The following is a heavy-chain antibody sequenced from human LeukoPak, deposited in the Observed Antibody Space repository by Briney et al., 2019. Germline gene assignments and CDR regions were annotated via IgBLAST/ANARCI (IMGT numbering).Heavy chain of an antibody. D-gene: IGHD3-22*01. CDR1: GFTFRTYG. V-gene: IGHV3-30*18. Sequence: GGSLRLSCAASGFTFRTYGIHWVRQAPGKGLEWVAVISYDGSNKYYADSVKGRFTISRDNSKNTLYLQMNSLRAEDTAVYYCAKVSGSSGYFGDYWGQGTLVTVSS. CDR3: AKVSGSSGYFGDY. CDR2: ISYDGSNK. J-gene: IGHJ4*02.